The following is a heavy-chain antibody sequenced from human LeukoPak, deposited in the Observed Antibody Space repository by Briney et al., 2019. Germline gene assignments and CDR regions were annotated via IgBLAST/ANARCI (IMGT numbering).Heavy chain of an antibody. CDR1: GFTLSSYE. D-gene: IGHD2-2*01. CDR2: IRCSDNTI. CDR3: TRGGFCSSTICYLWNAFDI. J-gene: IGHJ3*02. Sequence: GGTLRLSCAASGFTLSSYEMNWVRQAPGKGLERVSYIRCSDNTIYYAESVKGRFTISRDNAKNSLYLQMNSLRAEDTAVYYCTRGGFCSSTICYLWNAFDIWGQGTVVTVSS. V-gene: IGHV3-48*03.